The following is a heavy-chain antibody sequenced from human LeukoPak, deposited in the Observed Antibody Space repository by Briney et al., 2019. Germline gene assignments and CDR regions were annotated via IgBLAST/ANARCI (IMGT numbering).Heavy chain of an antibody. CDR3: ARHDGATYDY. CDR1: GGSFSGYY. CDR2: INHSGST. Sequence: SETLSLTCAVYGGSFSGYYWSWIRQPPGKGLEWIGEINHSGSTNYNPSLKSRVTISVDTSKNQFSLKLSSVTAADTAVYYCARHDGATYDYWGQGTLVTVSS. V-gene: IGHV4-34*01. D-gene: IGHD1-26*01. J-gene: IGHJ4*02.